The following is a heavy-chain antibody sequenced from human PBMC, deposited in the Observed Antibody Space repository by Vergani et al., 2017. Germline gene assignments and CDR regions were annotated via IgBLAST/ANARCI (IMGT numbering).Heavy chain of an antibody. CDR2: ISGPGLST. CDR3: VKEKIDLGSYFFDS. Sequence: EVHSLESGGGLVQSGGSLRLSCAASGFTFSNSAVSWVRQAPGRGLAWVSSISGPGLSTYYADSVKGRFSISRDNSKNTVFLQMHSLRAEDTAIYYCVKEKIDLGSYFFDSWGLGILVTVSS. CDR1: GFTFSNSA. D-gene: IGHD2/OR15-2a*01. J-gene: IGHJ4*01. V-gene: IGHV3-23*01.